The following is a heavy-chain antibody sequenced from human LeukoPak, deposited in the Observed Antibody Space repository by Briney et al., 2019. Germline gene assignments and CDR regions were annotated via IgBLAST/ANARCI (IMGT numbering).Heavy chain of an antibody. J-gene: IGHJ4*02. V-gene: IGHV1-18*01. CDR1: GYTFTSYG. CDR2: INAYNGNT. Sequence: ASVKVSCKASGYTFTSYGISWVRQAPGQGLEWMGWINAYNGNTNYAQKLQGRVTMTTDTSTSTAYMELRSLRSDDTAVYYCARDITIFGVVTVNFDYWGQGTLVTVSS. D-gene: IGHD3-3*01. CDR3: ARDITIFGVVTVNFDY.